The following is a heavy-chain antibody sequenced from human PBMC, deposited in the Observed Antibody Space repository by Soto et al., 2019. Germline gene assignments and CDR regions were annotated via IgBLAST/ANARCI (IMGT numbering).Heavy chain of an antibody. CDR2: ISHSGST. CDR3: AKAEDNGGNSRPFDS. Sequence: SETLSLTCTVSGGSISSGGYYWTWIRQHPGKGLEWIGFISHSGSTYYNPSLRSRVTIPLDTSKNQFSLTLSSVTAADTAVYFCAKAEDNGGNSRPFDSWGQGTLVTVSS. D-gene: IGHD2-21*02. J-gene: IGHJ4*02. V-gene: IGHV4-31*03. CDR1: GGSISSGGYY.